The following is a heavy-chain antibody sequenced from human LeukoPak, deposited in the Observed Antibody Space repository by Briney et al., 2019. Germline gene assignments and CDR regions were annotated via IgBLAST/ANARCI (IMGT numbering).Heavy chain of an antibody. J-gene: IGHJ3*02. Sequence: GGSLRLSCAGSGFIFGGYTMNWVRQAPGKGLEWLSYISPSGENKLYADSVRGRFSISRDNAKNSAYLQMDSLRAEDTAVYYCASRRSGWPNDAFDIWGQGTMVTVTS. CDR1: GFIFGGYT. V-gene: IGHV3-48*01. CDR3: ASRRSGWPNDAFDI. CDR2: ISPSGENK. D-gene: IGHD6-19*01.